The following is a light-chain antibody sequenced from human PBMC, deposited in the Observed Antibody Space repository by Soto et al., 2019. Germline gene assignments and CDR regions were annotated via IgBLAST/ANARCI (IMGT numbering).Light chain of an antibody. J-gene: IGKJ1*01. CDR3: QEYFQWPPGR. Sequence: EIVVTQSPATLSASPGERVTLTCRASQFVSTRLAWYQQRPGQVPRLLIYDAYTRALGISARFSGGGSGTEFTLTISSLQSEDFALYYCQEYFQWPPGRFGPGTKVDIK. CDR1: QFVSTR. V-gene: IGKV3-15*01. CDR2: DAY.